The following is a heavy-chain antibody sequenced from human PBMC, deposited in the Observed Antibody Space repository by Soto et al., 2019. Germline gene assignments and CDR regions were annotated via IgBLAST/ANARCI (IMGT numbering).Heavy chain of an antibody. CDR3: TRGEGYYYGMDV. CDR2: FYPDDSET. J-gene: IGHJ6*02. CDR1: GYSFTSYW. Sequence: SLKISCKGSGYSFTSYWIGWVRQMPGKGLDWMGIFYPDDSETRYSPSFQGQVIISVDKTISTAYLRWSSLKASDTAMYYCTRGEGYYYGMDVWGQGTTVTVSS. V-gene: IGHV5-51*01.